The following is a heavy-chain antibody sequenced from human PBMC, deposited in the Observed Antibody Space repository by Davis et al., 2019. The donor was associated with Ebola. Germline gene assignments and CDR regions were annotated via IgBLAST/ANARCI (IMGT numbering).Heavy chain of an antibody. J-gene: IGHJ4*02. CDR3: ARGPNAYCSSTSCYDYFDY. D-gene: IGHD2-2*01. V-gene: IGHV1-18*01. CDR2: ISAYNGNT. Sequence: AASVKVSCKASGYTFTSYGISWVRQAPGQGLEWMGWISAYNGNTNYAQKLQGRVTMTTDTSTSTAYMELRSLRSEDTAVYYCARGPNAYCSSTSCYDYFDYWGQGTLVTVSS. CDR1: GYTFTSYG.